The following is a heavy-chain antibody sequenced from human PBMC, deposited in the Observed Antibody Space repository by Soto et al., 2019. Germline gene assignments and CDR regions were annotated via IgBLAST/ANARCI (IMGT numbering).Heavy chain of an antibody. CDR1: GFTFSSYS. D-gene: IGHD6-25*01. CDR3: AREAATLNWFDP. Sequence: EVQLVESGGGLVQPGGSLRLSCAASGFTFSSYSMNWVRQAPGKGLEWVSYISGSSSTIYYADSVKGRFTISRDNAKNSLYLQMNSLRAEDTAVYYCAREAATLNWFDPWGQGTLVTVSS. V-gene: IGHV3-48*01. J-gene: IGHJ5*02. CDR2: ISGSSSTI.